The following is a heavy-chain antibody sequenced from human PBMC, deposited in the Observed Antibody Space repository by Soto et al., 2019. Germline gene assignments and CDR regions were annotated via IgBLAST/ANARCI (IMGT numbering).Heavy chain of an antibody. V-gene: IGHV3-21*01. Sequence: GGSLRLSCAASGFTFSSYSMNWVRQAPGKGLEWVSSISSSSSYIYYADSVKGRFTISRDNAKNSLYLQMNSLRAEDTAVYYCARVLPAIMITFGGVNAFDIWGQGTMVTVSS. CDR3: ARVLPAIMITFGGVNAFDI. D-gene: IGHD3-16*01. CDR1: GFTFSSYS. J-gene: IGHJ3*02. CDR2: ISSSSSYI.